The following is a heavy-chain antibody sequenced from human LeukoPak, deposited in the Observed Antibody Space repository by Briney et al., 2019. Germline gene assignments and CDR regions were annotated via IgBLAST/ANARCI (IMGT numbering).Heavy chain of an antibody. CDR3: AIMHPYYDGSGYWVQ. CDR2: ISTSGGSS. V-gene: IGHV3-23*01. D-gene: IGHD3-22*01. Sequence: RGSLRLSCAASGFTFSSYAMSWVRQAPGKGLEWVSGISTSGGSSSYADSVKGRFTISRDNPRNTPYMQMNSLRAEDTALYYCAIMHPYYDGSGYWVQWGQGTLVTVSS. CDR1: GFTFSSYA. J-gene: IGHJ4*02.